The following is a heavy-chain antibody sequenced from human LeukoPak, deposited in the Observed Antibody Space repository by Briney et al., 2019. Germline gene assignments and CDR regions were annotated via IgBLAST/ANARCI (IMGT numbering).Heavy chain of an antibody. D-gene: IGHD5-18*01. CDR1: GFTFSSYA. CDR3: AREDTAMVTALFDY. V-gene: IGHV3-30*04. J-gene: IGHJ4*02. CDR2: ISYDGSNK. Sequence: GGSLRLSCAASGFTFSSYAMHWVRQAPGKGLEWVAVISYDGSNKYYADSVKGRFTISRDNSKNTLYLQMNSLRAEDTAVYYCAREDTAMVTALFDYWGQGTLVTVSS.